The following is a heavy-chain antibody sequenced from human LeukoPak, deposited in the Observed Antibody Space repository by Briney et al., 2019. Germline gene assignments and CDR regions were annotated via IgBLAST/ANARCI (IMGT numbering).Heavy chain of an antibody. J-gene: IGHJ5*02. D-gene: IGHD2-15*01. Sequence: GGSLRLSCAAPGFTLSSSFMTWVHQAPGRGLEWVSVIYSGGSTYYADSVKGRFTISRDNSKNTLYLQMNSLSAEDTAVYYCARDFGGSSFSAWGQGTLVTVSS. V-gene: IGHV3-53*01. CDR2: IYSGGST. CDR3: ARDFGGSSFSA. CDR1: GFTLSSSF.